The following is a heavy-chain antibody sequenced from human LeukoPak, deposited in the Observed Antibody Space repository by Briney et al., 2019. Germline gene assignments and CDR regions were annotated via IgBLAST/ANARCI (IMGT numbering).Heavy chain of an antibody. CDR3: ATPKEYSSSPRFGY. D-gene: IGHD6-6*01. CDR1: GYTLTELS. V-gene: IGHV1-24*01. J-gene: IGHJ4*02. CDR2: FDPEDGET. Sequence: ASVKVSCKVSGYTLTELSMHWVRQAPGKGLEWMGGFDPEDGETIYAQKFQGRVTMTEDTSTDTAYMELSSLRSEDTAVYYCATPKEYSSSPRFGYWGQGTLVTVSS.